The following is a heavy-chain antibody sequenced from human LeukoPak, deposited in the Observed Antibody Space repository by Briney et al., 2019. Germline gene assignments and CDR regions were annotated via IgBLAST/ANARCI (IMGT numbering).Heavy chain of an antibody. CDR2: ISSSGST. D-gene: IGHD3-22*01. CDR3: ARGPYSYDSSGAFDI. CDR1: GDSISSGDYY. J-gene: IGHJ3*02. Sequence: PSQTPSLTCTVSGDSISSGDYYWRWIRQPAGKGLEWIVRISSSGSTNYNPSLKSRVTISVDTSKNQFSLKLSSVTAADTAVYFCARGPYSYDSSGAFDIWGQGTMVTVSS. V-gene: IGHV4-61*02.